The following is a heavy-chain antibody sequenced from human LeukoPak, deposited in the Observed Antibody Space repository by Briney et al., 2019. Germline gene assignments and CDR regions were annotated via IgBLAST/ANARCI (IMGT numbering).Heavy chain of an antibody. J-gene: IGHJ3*02. Sequence: GGSLRLSCAASEFTFITYTMHWVRQAPGKGLEHVSAISSNGGITYYANSVKGRFTISRDNSKNTLYLQMGNLRAEDMAVYYCANGAKYDILTGFRASRDDAFDIWGQGTMVTVSS. CDR1: EFTFITYT. V-gene: IGHV3-64*01. CDR3: ANGAKYDILTGFRASRDDAFDI. CDR2: ISSNGGIT. D-gene: IGHD3-9*01.